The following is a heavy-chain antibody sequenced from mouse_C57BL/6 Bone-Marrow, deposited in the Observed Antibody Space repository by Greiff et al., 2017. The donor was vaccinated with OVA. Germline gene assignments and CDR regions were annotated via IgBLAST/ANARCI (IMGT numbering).Heavy chain of an antibody. CDR3: ARSGSGGSSPLDY. CDR2: IDPNSGGT. D-gene: IGHD1-1*01. J-gene: IGHJ2*01. CDR1: GYTFTSYW. Sequence: QVQLQQSGAELVKPGASVKLSCKASGYTFTSYWMHWVKQRPGRGLEWIGRIDPNSGGTKYNEKFKSKATLTVDKPSSTAYMQLSSLTSEESAVYYCARSGSGGSSPLDYWGQGTTLTVSS. V-gene: IGHV1-72*01.